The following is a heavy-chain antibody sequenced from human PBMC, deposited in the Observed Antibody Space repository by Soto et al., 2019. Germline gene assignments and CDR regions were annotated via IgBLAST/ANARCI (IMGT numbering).Heavy chain of an antibody. CDR3: ARGSGIVALPGELEDVKYDY. CDR1: GQSFSGHS. D-gene: IGHD1-1*01. CDR2: INESGST. J-gene: IGHJ4*02. Sequence: QVQLQQWGAGLVKPSETLSLSCAVYGQSFSGHSWSWIRQPPGKGLEWIGEINESGSTYYNPSLKSRLPISTDTSKNKFSLKLSSVSAADTAAYFCARGSGIVALPGELEDVKYDYWGQGTLVNVSS. V-gene: IGHV4-34*01.